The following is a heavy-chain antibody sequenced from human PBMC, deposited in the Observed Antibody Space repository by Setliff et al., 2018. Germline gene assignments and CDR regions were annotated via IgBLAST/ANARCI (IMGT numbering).Heavy chain of an antibody. CDR1: GGSISSYY. J-gene: IGHJ5*02. V-gene: IGHV4-59*01. CDR2: IYYSGST. Sequence: PSETLSLTCTVSGGSISSYYWSWIRQPPGKGLEWIGYIYYSGSTNYNPSLKSRVTISVDTSKNQFSLKLSSVTAADTAVYYCARWVPENWFDPWGQGTLVTVS. CDR3: ARWVPENWFDP.